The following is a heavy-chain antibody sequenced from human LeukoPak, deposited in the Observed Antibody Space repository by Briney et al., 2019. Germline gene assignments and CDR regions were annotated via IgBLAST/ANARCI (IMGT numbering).Heavy chain of an antibody. V-gene: IGHV4-39*01. D-gene: IGHD3-10*01. J-gene: IGHJ4*02. CDR1: NGSISSSSYY. Sequence: TTSQTLSLTCTVSNGSISSSSYYWGWIRQPPWKGLEWIGRLYYSGSAYYSPSLKNPVTIAVDTSKNQFSMKLASVTATDTALYYCGLXYYARFDSWGQGALVTVSS. CDR3: GLXYYARFDS. CDR2: LYYSGSA.